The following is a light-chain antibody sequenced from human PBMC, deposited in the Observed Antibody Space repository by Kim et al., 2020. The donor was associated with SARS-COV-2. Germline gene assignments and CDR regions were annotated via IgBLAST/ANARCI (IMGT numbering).Light chain of an antibody. Sequence: ESPGQTASSTCSGDKWRDKYAPWYQQKPGQSPVVVIFRDNRRPSGIPERFSGSNSGNTATLTISGTQAMDEADYYCQAWDSSIYVFGTGTKVTVL. CDR2: RDN. CDR1: KWRDKY. J-gene: IGLJ1*01. V-gene: IGLV3-1*01. CDR3: QAWDSSIYV.